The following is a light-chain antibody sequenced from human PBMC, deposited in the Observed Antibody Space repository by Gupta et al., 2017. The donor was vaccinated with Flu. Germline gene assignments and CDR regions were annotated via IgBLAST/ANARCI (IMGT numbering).Light chain of an antibody. CDR3: QQSYTTPRT. CDR2: AAS. V-gene: IGKV1-39*01. J-gene: IGKJ2*01. Sequence: PSSLSASVGDRVTITCRASQAISTYLNWYQQRPGEAPKLLIYAASSLQSGAPSRFSGGGSGTDFTLTISSLQPEDFATYYCQQSYTTPRTFGQGTKLEIK. CDR1: QAISTY.